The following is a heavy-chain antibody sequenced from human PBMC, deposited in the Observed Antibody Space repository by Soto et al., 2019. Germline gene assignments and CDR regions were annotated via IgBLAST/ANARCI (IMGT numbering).Heavy chain of an antibody. V-gene: IGHV6-1*01. D-gene: IGHD2-15*01. Sequence: PSQTLSLTCAISGDSVSSNSAAWNWIRQSPSRGLEWLGRTYYRSKWYNDYAVSVKSRITINPDTSKNQFSLQLNSVTPEDTAVYYCARGYCSGGSCYAENYFDYWGQGTLVTVSS. CDR3: ARGYCSGGSCYAENYFDY. J-gene: IGHJ4*02. CDR2: TYYRSKWYN. CDR1: GDSVSSNSAA.